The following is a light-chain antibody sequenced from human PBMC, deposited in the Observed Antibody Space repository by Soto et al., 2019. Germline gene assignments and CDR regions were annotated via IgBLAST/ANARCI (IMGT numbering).Light chain of an antibody. CDR2: LEGSGSY. CDR3: ETWDSNTRV. CDR1: SGHSSYI. Sequence: QPVLTQSSSASASLGSSVKLTCTLSSGHSSYIIAWHQQQPGKAPRYLMKLEGSGSYNKGSGVPDRFSGSSSGADRYLTIYNLQFEDEADYYCETWDSNTRVFGAGTQLTVL. V-gene: IGLV4-60*02. J-gene: IGLJ2*01.